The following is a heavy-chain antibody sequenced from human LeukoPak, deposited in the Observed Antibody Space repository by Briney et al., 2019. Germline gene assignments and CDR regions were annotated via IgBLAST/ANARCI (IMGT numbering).Heavy chain of an antibody. CDR2: IKTKTDGGTT. Sequence: GGSLRLSCAASGFIFSIASMSWVRQAPGKGLEWVAQIKTKTDGGTTDHAAPVKGRFTISRDDSQNTLYLQMSSLKTEDTAVYYCTTHRGYSSSPAFDYWGQGTLVTVSS. J-gene: IGHJ4*02. CDR3: TTHRGYSSSPAFDY. V-gene: IGHV3-15*01. D-gene: IGHD6-13*01. CDR1: GFIFSIAS.